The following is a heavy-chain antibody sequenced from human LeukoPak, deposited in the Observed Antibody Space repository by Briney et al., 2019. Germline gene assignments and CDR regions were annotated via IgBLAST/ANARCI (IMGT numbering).Heavy chain of an antibody. CDR3: ARDPRVGSGWWFHY. D-gene: IGHD6-19*01. Sequence: PGGSLRLSCAASGFTFSSYGMHWVRQAPGKGLEWVAVIWYDGSNKYYADSVKGRFTISRDNSKNTLYLRMNSLRAEDTAVYYCARDPRVGSGWWFHYWGQGTLVTVSS. V-gene: IGHV3-33*01. CDR1: GFTFSSYG. J-gene: IGHJ4*02. CDR2: IWYDGSNK.